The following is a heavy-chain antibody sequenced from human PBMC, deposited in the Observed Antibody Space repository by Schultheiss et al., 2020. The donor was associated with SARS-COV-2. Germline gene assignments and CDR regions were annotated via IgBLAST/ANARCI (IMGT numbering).Heavy chain of an antibody. J-gene: IGHJ5*02. Sequence: SVKVSCKASGFTFTSSAMQWVRQARGQRLEWIGWIVVGSGNTNYAQKFQGRVTMTTDTSTSTAYMELRSLRSDDTAVYYCARALYPTTTVTTRWFDPWGQGTLVTVSS. CDR1: GFTFTSSA. CDR2: IVVGSGNT. D-gene: IGHD4-17*01. V-gene: IGHV1-58*02. CDR3: ARALYPTTTVTTRWFDP.